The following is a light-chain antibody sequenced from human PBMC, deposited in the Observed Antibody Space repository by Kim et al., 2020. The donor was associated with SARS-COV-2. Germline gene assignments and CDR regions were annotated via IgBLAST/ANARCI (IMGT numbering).Light chain of an antibody. J-gene: IGLJ3*02. Sequence: VIISCTGSRSNIGAGYDVHWYQQHPGTAPKLLSYGNNNRPSGVPERFSGSKSGTSASLAITGLQAEDEADYYCQSYDSSLSGSGVFGGGTQLTVL. CDR2: GNN. CDR1: RSNIGAGYD. V-gene: IGLV1-40*01. CDR3: QSYDSSLSGSGV.